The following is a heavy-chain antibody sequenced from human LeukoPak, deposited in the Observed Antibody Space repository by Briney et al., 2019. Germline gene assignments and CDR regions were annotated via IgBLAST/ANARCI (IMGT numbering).Heavy chain of an antibody. D-gene: IGHD3-16*01. CDR3: ARWPTMGGR. V-gene: IGHV3-66*01. J-gene: IGHJ4*02. CDR1: GLPVSDNY. Sequence: PGGSLRLSCAASGLPVSDNYMTWVRQAPGKGLEWVSVIYNGGTTKYADSVKGRFIISRDNSRNMLYLQMNSLRVEDTAVYYCARWPTMGGRWGQGTLVTVSS. CDR2: IYNGGTT.